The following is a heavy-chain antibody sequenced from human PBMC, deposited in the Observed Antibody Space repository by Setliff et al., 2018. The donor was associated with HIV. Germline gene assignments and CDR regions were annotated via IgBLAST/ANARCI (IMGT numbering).Heavy chain of an antibody. CDR2: IDPSDSYI. J-gene: IGHJ3*02. CDR3: SRGIAVAGHDFANTPGDI. V-gene: IGHV5-10-1*01. D-gene: IGHD6-19*01. Sequence: PGESLKISCKGSGYSFTSYWIGWVRQMPGKGLEWMGRIDPSDSYINYSPSFQGHVTISADKSISTAYLQWSSLKASDTAMYYCSRGIAVAGHDFANTPGDIWGQGTMVTVSS. CDR1: GYSFTSYW.